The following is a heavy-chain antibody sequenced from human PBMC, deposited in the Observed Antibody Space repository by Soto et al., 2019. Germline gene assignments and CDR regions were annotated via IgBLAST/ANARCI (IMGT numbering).Heavy chain of an antibody. CDR3: ARVRAYDFWSGYLHY. J-gene: IGHJ4*02. CDR2: ISAYNGNT. V-gene: IGHV1-18*01. Sequence: ASVKVSCKASGYTFTSYGISWVRQAPGQGLEWMGWISAYNGNTNYAQKLQGRVTMTTDTSTSTAYMELRSLRSDDTAVYYCARVRAYDFWSGYLHYWGQGTLVTVSS. D-gene: IGHD3-3*01. CDR1: GYTFTSYG.